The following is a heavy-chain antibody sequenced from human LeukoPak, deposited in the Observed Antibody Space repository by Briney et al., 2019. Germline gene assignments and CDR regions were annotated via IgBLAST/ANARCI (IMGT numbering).Heavy chain of an antibody. V-gene: IGHV3-23*01. D-gene: IGHD3-10*01. CDR3: AKRVQQHAGPFHC. CDR2: ISSRGDKT. J-gene: IGHJ4*02. CDR1: GFTFIGYA. Sequence: GGSLILSCAASGFTFIGYAMSWVRQAPGKGLEWVSGISSRGDKTYYADSVKGRFTISRDNSKNTLRLQMNSLRDEDTAVYYCAKRVQQHAGPFHCWGQGILACVSS.